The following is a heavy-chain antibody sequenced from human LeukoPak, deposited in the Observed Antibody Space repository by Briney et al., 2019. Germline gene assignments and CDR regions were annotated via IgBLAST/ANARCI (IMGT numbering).Heavy chain of an antibody. CDR2: ISSSGSTI. CDR3: ARNGDYASDAFDI. V-gene: IGHV3-11*04. Sequence: PGGSLRLSCAAPGFTFSDYYMSWIRQAPGKGLEWVSYISSSGSTIYYADSVKGRFTISRDNAKNSLYLQMNSLRAEDTAVYYCARNGDYASDAFDIWGQGTMVTVSS. CDR1: GFTFSDYY. D-gene: IGHD4-17*01. J-gene: IGHJ3*02.